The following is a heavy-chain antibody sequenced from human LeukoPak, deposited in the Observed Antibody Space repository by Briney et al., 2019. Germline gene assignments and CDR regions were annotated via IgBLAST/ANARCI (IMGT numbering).Heavy chain of an antibody. J-gene: IGHJ3*02. CDR2: ISWNSGSI. V-gene: IGHV3-9*01. CDR1: GFSFDDYA. Sequence: GGSLRLSCAASGFSFDDYAMYWVRQAPGKGLEWVSGISWNSGSIGYADSVKGRCTISRDNAENSLYLQMNSLRAEDTALYYCAKDRGGYGDFNDAFDIWGQGTMVTVSS. CDR3: AKDRGGYGDFNDAFDI. D-gene: IGHD4-17*01.